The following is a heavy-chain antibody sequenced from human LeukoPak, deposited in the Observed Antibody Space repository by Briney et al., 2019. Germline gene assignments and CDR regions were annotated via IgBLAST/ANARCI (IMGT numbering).Heavy chain of an antibody. J-gene: IGHJ6*02. D-gene: IGHD3-3*01. V-gene: IGHV1-46*01. CDR3: ARGRNTIFGVGGIGYGMDV. CDR1: GYTFTSHY. Sequence: ASVKVSCKASGYTFTSHYMHWVRQAPGQGLEWMGVINPSGGFTSYAQKLQDRVTLTRDTSTTTVYMQLSSQRSEDTAVYYCARGRNTIFGVGGIGYGMDVWGQGTTVTVSS. CDR2: INPSGGFT.